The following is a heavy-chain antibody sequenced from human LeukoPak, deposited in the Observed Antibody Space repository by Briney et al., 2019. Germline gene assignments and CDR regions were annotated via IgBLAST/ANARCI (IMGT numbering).Heavy chain of an antibody. J-gene: IGHJ4*02. V-gene: IGHV3-21*01. CDR2: IVSSSSYI. D-gene: IGHD5-18*01. CDR3: ARDGRAGSYGYFY. CDR1: GFIFSSYS. Sequence: GGSLRLSCAASGFIFSSYSMNWVRQAPGKGLEWVSSIVSSSSYIHYADSVKGRFTISRDNAKNSLYLQMNSLRAEDTAVYYCARDGRAGSYGYFYWGQGTLVTVSS.